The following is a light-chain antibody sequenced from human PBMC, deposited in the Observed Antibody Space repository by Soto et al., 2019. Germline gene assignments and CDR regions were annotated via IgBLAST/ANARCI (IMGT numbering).Light chain of an antibody. CDR3: QKRSDWPRA. Sequence: EIVLTQSPAILSLSPGERATLPCRASQSVGTYLVWYQQKPGQAPRLLIYDASKRATGIPERFSGSGSGTDFTLTISSLEPEDVAVYYCQKRSDWPRALGGGTTVE. V-gene: IGKV3-11*01. CDR1: QSVGTY. CDR2: DAS. J-gene: IGKJ4*01.